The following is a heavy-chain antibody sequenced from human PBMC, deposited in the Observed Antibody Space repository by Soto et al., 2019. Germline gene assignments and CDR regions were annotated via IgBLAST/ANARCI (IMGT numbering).Heavy chain of an antibody. CDR2: IIPIFGTA. Sequence: SVKVSCKASGGTFSSYAISWVRQAPGQGLERMGGIIPIFGTANYAQKFQGRVTITADESTSTAYMELSSLRSEDTAVYYCARDEDYYGSGRGDAFDIWGQGTMVT. D-gene: IGHD3-10*01. CDR3: ARDEDYYGSGRGDAFDI. CDR1: GGTFSSYA. J-gene: IGHJ3*02. V-gene: IGHV1-69*13.